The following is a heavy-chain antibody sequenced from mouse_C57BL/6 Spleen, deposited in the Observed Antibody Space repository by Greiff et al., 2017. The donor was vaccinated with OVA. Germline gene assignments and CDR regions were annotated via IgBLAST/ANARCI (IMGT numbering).Heavy chain of an antibody. V-gene: IGHV1-64*01. D-gene: IGHD4-1*01. J-gene: IGHJ2*01. CDR2: IHPNSGST. CDR1: GYTFTSYW. Sequence: QVQLQQSGAELVKPGASVKLSCKASGYTFTSYWMHWEKQRPGQGLEWIGMIHPNSGSTNYNEKFKSKATLTVDKSSSTAYMQLSSLTSEDSAVYYCARLTGYFDYWGQGTTLTVSS. CDR3: ARLTGYFDY.